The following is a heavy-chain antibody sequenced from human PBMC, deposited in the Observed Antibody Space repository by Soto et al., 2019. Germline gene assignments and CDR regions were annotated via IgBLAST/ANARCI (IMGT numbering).Heavy chain of an antibody. CDR3: AIGGRFCSSANCYAPFDY. CDR2: ISYDGSNK. V-gene: IGHV3-30*03. Sequence: QVQLVKSGGGVVQPGRSLRLSCAASGFTFSSYGMQWVRQAPGKGLEWVAVISYDGSNKYYADSVKGRFTISRDNSKNTLYLQMNSLRAEDTAVYYCAIGGRFCSSANCYAPFDYWGQGTLVTVSS. D-gene: IGHD2-2*01. CDR1: GFTFSSYG. J-gene: IGHJ4*02.